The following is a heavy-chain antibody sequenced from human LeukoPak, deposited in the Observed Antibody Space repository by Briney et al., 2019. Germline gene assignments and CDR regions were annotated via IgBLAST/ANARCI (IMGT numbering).Heavy chain of an antibody. CDR3: ARRGYSYLGYYYMDV. D-gene: IGHD5-18*01. Sequence: GSLRLSCAASGFTFSNAWMSWVRQPPGKGLEWIGEINHSGSTNYNPSLKSRVTISVDTSKNQFSLKLSSVTAADTAVYYCARRGYSYLGYYYMDVWGKGTTVTVSS. V-gene: IGHV4-34*01. CDR1: GFTFSNAW. J-gene: IGHJ6*03. CDR2: INHSGST.